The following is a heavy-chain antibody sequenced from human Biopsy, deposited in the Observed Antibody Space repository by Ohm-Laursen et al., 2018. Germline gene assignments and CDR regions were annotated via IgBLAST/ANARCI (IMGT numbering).Heavy chain of an antibody. D-gene: IGHD3/OR15-3a*01. CDR1: GYSTSTYY. J-gene: IGHJ4*02. CDR2: IYYSGST. CDR3: VRPKRRGNIIFFDY. V-gene: IGHV4-59*08. Sequence: SKTLSLTCSVSGYSTSTYYWSWIRQPPGKGLEWIGYIYYSGSTNYNPSLKSRVTISVDMSKNQFSLKLTSVAAADTAVYYCVRPKRRGNIIFFDYWGRGTLVTVSS.